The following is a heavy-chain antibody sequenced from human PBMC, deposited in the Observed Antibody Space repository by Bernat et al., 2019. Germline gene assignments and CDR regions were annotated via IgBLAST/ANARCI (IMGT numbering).Heavy chain of an antibody. CDR2: INGSGGGT. Sequence: EVQLLESGGGLVQPGGSLRLSCAASGFTFNIYAMSWVRQAPVRGLEWVSAINGSGGGTFYEDAVRGRYTISSDNTKNTLDLRMNSLRAKDTAIYYCAKERGYSYGSLEGYLDYWDQGTLVTVSS. J-gene: IGHJ4*02. D-gene: IGHD5-18*01. CDR1: GFTFNIYA. V-gene: IGHV3-23*01. CDR3: AKERGYSYGSLEGYLDY.